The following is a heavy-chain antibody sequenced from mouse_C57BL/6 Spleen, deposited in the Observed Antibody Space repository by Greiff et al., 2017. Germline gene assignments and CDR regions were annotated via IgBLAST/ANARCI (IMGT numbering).Heavy chain of an antibody. J-gene: IGHJ4*01. V-gene: IGHV2-5*01. D-gene: IGHD2-5*01. CDR2: IWRGGST. CDR3: AKAYYSNYDAMDY. CDR1: GFSLTSYG. Sequence: QVQLKESGPGLVQPSQSLSITCTVSGFSLTSYGVHWVRQSPGKGLEWLGVIWRGGSTDYNAAFMSRLSITKDNSKSQVFFKMNSLQADDTAIYYCAKAYYSNYDAMDYWGQGTSVTVSS.